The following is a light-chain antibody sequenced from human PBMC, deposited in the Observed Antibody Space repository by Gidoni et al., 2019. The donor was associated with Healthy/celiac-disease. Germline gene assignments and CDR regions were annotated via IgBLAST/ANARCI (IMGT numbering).Light chain of an antibody. Sequence: DIQMTQSPSSLSASVGDRVTITCRASQSISSYLNWYQQKPGKAPKLLIYAASSLQSGVPSRFSGSGSGTDFTLTISSLQPEDFATYYCQQSYSTPPGTFGQXTKVEI. CDR2: AAS. CDR1: QSISSY. CDR3: QQSYSTPPGT. J-gene: IGKJ1*01. V-gene: IGKV1-39*01.